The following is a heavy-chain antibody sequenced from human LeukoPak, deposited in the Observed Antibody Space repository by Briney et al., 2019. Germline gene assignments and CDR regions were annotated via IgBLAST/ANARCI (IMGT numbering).Heavy chain of an antibody. CDR1: GFTFSSYE. J-gene: IGHJ4*02. CDR3: AGSAYYRDFDY. CDR2: ISSFGSTI. D-gene: IGHD3-22*01. V-gene: IGHV3-48*03. Sequence: GGSLRLSCAASGFTFSSYEMNWVRQAPGKGLEWVSYISSFGSTIYYADTVKGRFTISRDNAKNSLYLQMNSLRAEDTAVYYCAGSAYYRDFDYWGQGTLVTVSS.